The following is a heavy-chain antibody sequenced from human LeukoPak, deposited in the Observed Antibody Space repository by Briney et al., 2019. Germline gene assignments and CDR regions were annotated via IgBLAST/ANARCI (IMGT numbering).Heavy chain of an antibody. V-gene: IGHV4-59*08. J-gene: IGHJ4*02. CDR2: IYYSGDT. CDR1: GVSISNSY. Sequence: SETLSLTCTVSGVSISNSYWSWIRQPPGKGLEWIGYIYYSGDTNYNPSLTSRVTISLEKSKNQFSLRLSSVTAADTAVYYCARRRGDFWSDYYAFDYWGQGTLATIPS. CDR3: ARRRGDFWSDYYAFDY. D-gene: IGHD3-3*01.